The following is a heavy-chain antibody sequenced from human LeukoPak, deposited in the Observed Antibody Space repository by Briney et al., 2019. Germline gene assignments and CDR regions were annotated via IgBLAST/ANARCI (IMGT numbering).Heavy chain of an antibody. CDR2: ISSSSSTI. Sequence: GGSLRLSCAASGFTFSSYSMNWVRQAPGKGLEWVSYISSSSSTIYYADSVKGRFTISRDNAKNSLYLQMNSLRVEDTSVYYCATISRSVSYHFDYWGQGTLVTVSS. V-gene: IGHV3-48*04. D-gene: IGHD1-26*01. CDR1: GFTFSSYS. CDR3: ATISRSVSYHFDY. J-gene: IGHJ4*02.